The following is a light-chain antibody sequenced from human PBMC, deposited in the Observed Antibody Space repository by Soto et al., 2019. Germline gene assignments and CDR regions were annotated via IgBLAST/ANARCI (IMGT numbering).Light chain of an antibody. CDR2: DAS. V-gene: IGKV1-33*01. CDR3: QQYDNLPTWT. J-gene: IGKJ1*01. CDR1: QDIANY. Sequence: GDRVTITCQASQDIANYLNWYQQKPGKAPKLLIYDASNLETGVPSRFSGSGFETDFTFTISSLQPEDIATYYCQQYDNLPTWTFGQGTKVDI.